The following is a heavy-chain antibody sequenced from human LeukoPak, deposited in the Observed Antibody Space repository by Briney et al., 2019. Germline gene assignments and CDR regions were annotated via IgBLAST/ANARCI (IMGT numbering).Heavy chain of an antibody. CDR3: ASSTVALTAIREFNWFDP. CDR1: GFTFRNVW. J-gene: IGHJ5*02. V-gene: IGHV3-15*01. D-gene: IGHD2-21*02. Sequence: GGSLTLSCAASGFTFRNVWMNWVRQAPGRGLEWVGRIKSQTDGGTTDYAAPVKGRFTISRDDSRNTLFLQMNSLTTEDTAVYYCASSTVALTAIREFNWFDPWGQGTLVTVSS. CDR2: IKSQTDGGTT.